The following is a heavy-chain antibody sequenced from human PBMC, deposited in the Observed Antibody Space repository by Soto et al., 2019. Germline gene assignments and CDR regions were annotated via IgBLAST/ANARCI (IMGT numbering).Heavy chain of an antibody. CDR2: IYSGGST. J-gene: IGHJ3*02. CDR3: ARGKLAAAGDAFDI. Sequence: QTGGSLRLSCAASGFTVSSNYMSWVRQAPGKGLEWVSVIYSGGSTYYADSVKGRFTISRDNSKNTLYLQMNSLRAEDTAVYYCARGKLAAAGDAFDIWGQGTMVTVSS. CDR1: GFTVSSNY. V-gene: IGHV3-53*01. D-gene: IGHD6-13*01.